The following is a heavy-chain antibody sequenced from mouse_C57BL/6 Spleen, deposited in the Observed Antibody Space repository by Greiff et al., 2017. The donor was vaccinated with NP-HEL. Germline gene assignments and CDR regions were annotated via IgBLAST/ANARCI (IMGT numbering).Heavy chain of an antibody. CDR2: IHPNSGST. CDR3: AREATAWAMDY. V-gene: IGHV1-64*01. D-gene: IGHD1-2*01. Sequence: QVQLQQPGAELVKPGASVKLSCKASGYTFTSYWMHWVKQRPGQGLEWIGMIHPNSGSTNYNEKFKSKATLTVDKSSSTAYMQLSSLTSEDSAVYYCAREATAWAMDYWGQGTSVTVSS. CDR1: GYTFTSYW. J-gene: IGHJ4*01.